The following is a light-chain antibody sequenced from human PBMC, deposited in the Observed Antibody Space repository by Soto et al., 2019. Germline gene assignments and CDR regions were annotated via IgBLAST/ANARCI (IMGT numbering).Light chain of an antibody. CDR3: QRYGASPRT. CDR1: QTIGNTY. J-gene: IGKJ1*01. V-gene: IGKV3-20*01. CDR2: GTS. Sequence: VLTQSPGTLSLSPGERATLSCRASQTIGNTYLAWYQQKPGQAPRLLIFGTSSRATGIPDRFSGSGSGTDFSLTISKLEPEDSAVYYCQRYGASPRTFGQGTKVEIK.